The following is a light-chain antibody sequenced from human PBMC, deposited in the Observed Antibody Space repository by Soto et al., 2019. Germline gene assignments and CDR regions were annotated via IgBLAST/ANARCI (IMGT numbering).Light chain of an antibody. CDR1: SSDVGRYNL. Sequence: QSVLTHPASVSGSPGQSLSISCTGASSDVGRYNLVSWYQQHPGKAPKLMIYEVSKRPSGVSHRFSGSRSGNTASLTISGLQAEDEADYYCCSYAGSDYVFGTGTKLTVL. CDR2: EVS. CDR3: CSYAGSDYV. J-gene: IGLJ1*01. V-gene: IGLV2-23*02.